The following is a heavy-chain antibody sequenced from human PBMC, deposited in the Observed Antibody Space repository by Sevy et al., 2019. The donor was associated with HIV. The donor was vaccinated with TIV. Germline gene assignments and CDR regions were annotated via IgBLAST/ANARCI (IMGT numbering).Heavy chain of an antibody. CDR3: ARDRGITFGGVIVMTDAFDI. J-gene: IGHJ3*02. V-gene: IGHV4-59*01. D-gene: IGHD3-16*02. Sequence: SETLSLTCTVSGGSISSYYWSWIRQPPGKGLEWIGYIYYSGSTNYNPSLKSRVTISVDTSKNQFSLKLSPVTAADTAVYYCARDRGITFGGVIVMTDAFDIWGQGTMVTVSS. CDR1: GGSISSYY. CDR2: IYYSGST.